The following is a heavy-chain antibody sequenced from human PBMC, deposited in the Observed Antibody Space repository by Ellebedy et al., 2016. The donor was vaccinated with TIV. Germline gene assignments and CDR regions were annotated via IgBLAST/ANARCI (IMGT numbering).Heavy chain of an antibody. CDR2: INPSGGST. V-gene: IGHV1-46*01. Sequence: AASVKVSCKASGGTFSSYGISWVRQAPGQGLEWLGMINPSGGSTSYAQKFQGRVTMTEDTSTNTAYMELSSLRSEDTAVYYCATVEVPAAIHFDYWGQGTLVTVSS. CDR3: ATVEVPAAIHFDY. D-gene: IGHD2-2*02. CDR1: GGTFSSYG. J-gene: IGHJ4*02.